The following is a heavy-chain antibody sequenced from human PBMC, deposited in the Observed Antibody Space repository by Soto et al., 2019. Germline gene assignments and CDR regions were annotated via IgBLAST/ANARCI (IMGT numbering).Heavy chain of an antibody. Sequence: GGSLRLSCAASGFSFSTYPMVWVRQAPGKRLGAFSSISGSGDKTYYKDSVTGRFTISRDNSRNTVDLQMNSLRPEDTAVYYCAKILSTVTSYYYGMDAWGQGTTVTVSS. CDR1: GFSFSTYP. J-gene: IGHJ6*02. CDR2: ISGSGDKT. CDR3: AKILSTVTSYYYGMDA. V-gene: IGHV3-23*01. D-gene: IGHD4-17*01.